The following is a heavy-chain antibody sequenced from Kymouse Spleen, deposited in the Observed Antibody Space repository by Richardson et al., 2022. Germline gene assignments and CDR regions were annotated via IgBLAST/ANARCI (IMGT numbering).Heavy chain of an antibody. Sequence: EVQLVESGGGLVQPGGSLKLSCAASGFTFSGSAMHWVRQASGKGLEWVGRIRSKANSYATAYAASVKGRFTISRDDSKNTAYLQMNSLKTEDTAVYYCTSSFRGYSGYDLFDYWGQGTLVTVSS. V-gene: IGHV3-73*02. D-gene: IGHD5-12*01. CDR3: TSSFRGYSGYDLFDY. CDR2: IRSKANSYAT. CDR1: GFTFSGSA. J-gene: IGHJ4*02.